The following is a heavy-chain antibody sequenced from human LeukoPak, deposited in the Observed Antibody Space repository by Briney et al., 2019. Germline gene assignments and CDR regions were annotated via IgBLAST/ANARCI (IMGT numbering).Heavy chain of an antibody. CDR3: ARRCTSTSCLRY. CDR1: GFTFSSYG. J-gene: IGHJ4*02. CDR2: IRYDGSNK. D-gene: IGHD2-2*01. V-gene: IGHV3-30*02. Sequence: GGSLRLSCAASGFTFSSYGMHWVRQAPGKGLEWVAFIRYDGSNKYYADSVKGRFTISRDNSKNTLFLQMNSLRAEDTAVYYCARRCTSTSCLRYWGQGTLVTVSS.